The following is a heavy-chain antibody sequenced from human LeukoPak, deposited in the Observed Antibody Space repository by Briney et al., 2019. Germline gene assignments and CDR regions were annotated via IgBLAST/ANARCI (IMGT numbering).Heavy chain of an antibody. J-gene: IGHJ4*02. Sequence: GRSLRLSCAASGFTFSSYGMHWVRQAPGKGLEWVAVISYDGSNKYDADSVKGRFTISRDNSKNTLYLQMNSLRAEDTAVYYCAKDRGYSGYFWGQGTLVTVSS. CDR3: AKDRGYSGYF. V-gene: IGHV3-30*18. CDR1: GFTFSSYG. D-gene: IGHD5-12*01. CDR2: ISYDGSNK.